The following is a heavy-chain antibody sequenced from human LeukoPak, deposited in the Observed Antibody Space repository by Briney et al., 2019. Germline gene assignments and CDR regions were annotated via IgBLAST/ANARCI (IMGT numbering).Heavy chain of an antibody. CDR2: INHSGST. CDR3: ARDSGTTGEVKFDP. V-gene: IGHV4-34*01. D-gene: IGHD3-10*01. CDR1: GGSFSGYY. J-gene: IGHJ5*02. Sequence: SETLSLTCAVYGGSFSGYYWSWIRQPPGKGLEWIGEINHSGSTNYNLSLKSRVTISVDTSKNQFSLKLSSVTAADTAVYYCARDSGTTGEVKFDPWGQGTLVTVSS.